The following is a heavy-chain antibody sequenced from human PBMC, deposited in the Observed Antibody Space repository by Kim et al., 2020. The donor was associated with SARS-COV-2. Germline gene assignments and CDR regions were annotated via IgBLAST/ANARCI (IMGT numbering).Heavy chain of an antibody. CDR1: GFTFSSYA. Sequence: GGSLRLSCAASGFTFSSYAMSWVRQAPGKGLEWVSVIYSGGSSTYYADSVKGRFTISRDNSKNTLYLQMNSLRAEDTAVYYCARGSSSWAGFNYYGMDVWGQGTTVTVSS. V-gene: IGHV3-23*03. J-gene: IGHJ6*02. CDR3: ARGSSSWAGFNYYGMDV. CDR2: IYSGGSST. D-gene: IGHD6-13*01.